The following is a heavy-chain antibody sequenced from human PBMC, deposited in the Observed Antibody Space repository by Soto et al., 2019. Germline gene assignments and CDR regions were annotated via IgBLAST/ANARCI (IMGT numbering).Heavy chain of an antibody. CDR1: GGSISSYY. J-gene: IGHJ4*02. CDR2: INHSGST. CDR3: ARRWGTAFGY. Sequence: SETLSLTCTVSGGSISSYYWSWIRQPPGKGLEWIGEINHSGSTNYNPSLKSRVTISVDTSKNQFSLKLSSVTAADTDVYYCARRWGTAFGYWGQGTLDTVSS. D-gene: IGHD3-16*01. V-gene: IGHV4-34*01.